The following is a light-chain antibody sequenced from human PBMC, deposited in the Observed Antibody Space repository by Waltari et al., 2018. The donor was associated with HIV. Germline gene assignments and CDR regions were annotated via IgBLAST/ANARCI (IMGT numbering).Light chain of an antibody. Sequence: DIVMTQSPASVAVALGEKATMKCKSSQSRLHMSNRRHFLSWYQQKPGQRPKLLLSWASSRESGVPDRFTGGGSGTDFNLTITSVQAEDVGFYFCEQYYTTLWTFGQGTKVEV. J-gene: IGKJ1*01. CDR1: QSRLHMSNRRHF. CDR2: WAS. V-gene: IGKV4-1*01. CDR3: EQYYTTLWT.